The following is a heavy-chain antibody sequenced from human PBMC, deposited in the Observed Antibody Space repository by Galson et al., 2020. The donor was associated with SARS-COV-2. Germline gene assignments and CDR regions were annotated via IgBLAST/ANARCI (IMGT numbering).Heavy chain of an antibody. CDR1: GYTFTSFG. CDR3: GISLGTADNWDSLDH. V-gene: IGHV1-18*01. D-gene: IGHD1-1*01. CDR2: ISAHNGDT. J-gene: IGHJ5*02. Sequence: ASVKVSCKPSGYTFTSFGINWARQAPGQGLEWLGWISAHNGDTIYARRFHDRVTLTTDTYSGMAYMELRSLTSDDTAVYYCGISLGTADNWDSLDHWGRGTLVTVSS.